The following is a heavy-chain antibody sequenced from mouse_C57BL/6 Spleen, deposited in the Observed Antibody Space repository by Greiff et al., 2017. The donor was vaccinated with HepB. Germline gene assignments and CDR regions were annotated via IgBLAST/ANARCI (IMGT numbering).Heavy chain of an antibody. D-gene: IGHD3-2*02. CDR2: IDPSDSYT. J-gene: IGHJ3*01. Sequence: QVQLKQPGAELVMPGASVKLSCKASGYTFTSYWMHWVKQRPGQGLEWIGEIDPSDSYTNYNQKFKGKSTLTVDKSSSTAYMQLSSLTSEDSAVYYCARRDSSGPWFAYWGQGTLVTVSA. CDR3: ARRDSSGPWFAY. CDR1: GYTFTSYW. V-gene: IGHV1-69*01.